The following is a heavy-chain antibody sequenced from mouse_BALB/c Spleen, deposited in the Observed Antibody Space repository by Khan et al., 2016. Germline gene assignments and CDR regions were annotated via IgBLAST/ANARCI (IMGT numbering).Heavy chain of an antibody. CDR2: IYPGDGDT. CDR3: ARRYYGSLYYFDY. J-gene: IGHJ2*01. V-gene: IGHV1-87*01. Sequence: QVQLKQSGAELARPGASVKLSCKASGYTFTSYWMQWVKQRPGQGLEWIGAIYPGDGDTRYTQKFKGKATLTADKSSSTAYMQLSSLESEDSAVYYCARRYYGSLYYFDYWGQGTTLTVSS. CDR1: GYTFTSYW. D-gene: IGHD1-1*01.